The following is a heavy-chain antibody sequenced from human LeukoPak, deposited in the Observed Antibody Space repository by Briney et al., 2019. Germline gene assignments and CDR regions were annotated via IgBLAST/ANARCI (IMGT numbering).Heavy chain of an antibody. CDR1: GFAFSSYW. CDR3: SSQPAVLDLDC. D-gene: IGHD6-19*01. Sequence: PGGSLRLSCAASGFAFSSYWMTWVRQAPGKGLEWVANIKPDRGGKNYVDSVKGRFTISRDNAKNSLYLQMKGLRVEDTAVYYCSSQPAVLDLDCWGQGALVTVSS. V-gene: IGHV3-7*01. CDR2: IKPDRGGK. J-gene: IGHJ4*02.